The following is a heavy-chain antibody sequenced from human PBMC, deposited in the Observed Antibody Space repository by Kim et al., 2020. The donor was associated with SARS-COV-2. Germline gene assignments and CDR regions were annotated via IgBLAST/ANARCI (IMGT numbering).Heavy chain of an antibody. Sequence: SVKVSCKASGGTFSSYAISWVRQAPGQGLEWMGRIIPILGIANYAQKFQGRVTITADKSTSTAYMELSSLRSEDTAVYYCASRYCSSTSCYNGAYYYYMDVWGKGTTVTVSS. CDR3: ASRYCSSTSCYNGAYYYYMDV. V-gene: IGHV1-69*04. D-gene: IGHD2-2*02. CDR1: GGTFSSYA. J-gene: IGHJ6*03. CDR2: IIPILGIA.